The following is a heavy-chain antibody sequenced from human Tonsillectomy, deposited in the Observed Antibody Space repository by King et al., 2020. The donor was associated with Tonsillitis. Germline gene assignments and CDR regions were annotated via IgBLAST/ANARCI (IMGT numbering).Heavy chain of an antibody. V-gene: IGHV4-39*01. J-gene: IGHJ4*02. D-gene: IGHD6-6*01. Sequence: QLQESGPGLVKPSETLSLTCAVSGGSISSSSYYWGWIRQPPGKGLEWIGSISYSGSTYNNPSLRSRVTISVDTSKNQFSLRLSSVTAADTAVYYCASSLAARRADYWGQGTLVTVSS. CDR3: ASSLAARRADY. CDR1: GGSISSSSYY. CDR2: ISYSGST.